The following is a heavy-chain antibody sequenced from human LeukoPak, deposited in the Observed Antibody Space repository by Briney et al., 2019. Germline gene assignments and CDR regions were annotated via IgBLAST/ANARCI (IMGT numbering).Heavy chain of an antibody. Sequence: RPSETLSLTCTVSGDSISNYYWTWIRQPPGKGLEWIAYLYYNGSTNYNPSLKSRVTMSLDTSKEQFSLKLGSVTAADTAVYYCARGRHYDSSGLVFDYWGQGTLVTVSS. D-gene: IGHD3-22*01. V-gene: IGHV4-59*01. J-gene: IGHJ4*02. CDR3: ARGRHYDSSGLVFDY. CDR1: GDSISNYY. CDR2: LYYNGST.